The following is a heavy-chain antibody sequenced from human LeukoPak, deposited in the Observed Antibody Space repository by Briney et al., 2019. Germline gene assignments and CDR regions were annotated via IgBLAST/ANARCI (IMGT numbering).Heavy chain of an antibody. CDR2: IYYSGST. J-gene: IGHJ6*03. D-gene: IGHD1-1*01. CDR1: GGSISIHY. CDR3: ARELWNRYYYYMDV. V-gene: IGHV4-59*11. Sequence: SETLSLTCTVSGGSISIHYCSCIRQPPRNGLEWIGYIYYSGSTNYNPSLKSRVTISVDTSKNQFSMKLSSVTAADTAVYYCARELWNRYYYYMDVWGKGTTVTVSS.